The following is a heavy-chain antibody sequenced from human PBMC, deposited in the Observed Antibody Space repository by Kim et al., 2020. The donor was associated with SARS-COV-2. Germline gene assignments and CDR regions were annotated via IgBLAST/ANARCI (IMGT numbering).Heavy chain of an antibody. CDR3: VRGFDY. J-gene: IGHJ4*02. CDR2: IYYSGST. V-gene: IGHV4-59*01. Sequence: SETLSLTCTVSGGSISSYYWSWIRQPPGKGLEWIGYIYYSGSTNYNPSLKSRVTISVDTSKNQFSLKLRSVTAADTAVYYCVRGFDYWGQGTLFTVSS. CDR1: GGSISSYY.